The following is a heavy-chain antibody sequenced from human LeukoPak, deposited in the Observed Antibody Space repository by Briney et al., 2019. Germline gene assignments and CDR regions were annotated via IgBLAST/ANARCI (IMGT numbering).Heavy chain of an antibody. Sequence: GESLKISCKGSGYSFTNYWIGRVRQMPGKGLEWMGIIYPSDSDTRYSLSFQGQVTISADKSISTAYPQWSSLKASDTAMYYCARRTVGNEFGYWGQGTLVTVSS. V-gene: IGHV5-51*01. D-gene: IGHD4-23*01. CDR3: ARRTVGNEFGY. J-gene: IGHJ4*02. CDR1: GYSFTNYW. CDR2: IYPSDSDT.